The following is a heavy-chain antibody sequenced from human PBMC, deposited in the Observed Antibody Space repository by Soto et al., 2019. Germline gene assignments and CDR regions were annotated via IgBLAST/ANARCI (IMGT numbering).Heavy chain of an antibody. CDR2: VDPNSGDS. D-gene: IGHD3-10*01. Sequence: QVHLVQSGAEVKKPGASVKVSCRPFGYTFTAFYIHWVRQAPGQGLEWMGWVDPNSGDSRTAQSFQDRFTMTRDTSTSTVYMELSWLRSADTAVYYCARDNYGPLDYWGQGALVTVSS. V-gene: IGHV1-2*02. J-gene: IGHJ4*02. CDR3: ARDNYGPLDY. CDR1: GYTFTAFY.